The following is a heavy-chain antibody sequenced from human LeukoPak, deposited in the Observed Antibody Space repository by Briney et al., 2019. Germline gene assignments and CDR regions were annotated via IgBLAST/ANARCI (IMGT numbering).Heavy chain of an antibody. CDR1: GLTSGRYW. D-gene: IGHD6-19*01. Sequence: GGSLRLSCAASGLTSGRYWMSWVRHTPGKGLEWVANIKHDGSERNYMESVRGRFTISRDNGKKSLHLQMNNLRAEDTAVYYCAAGSGWSSEYWGQGTLVTVSS. CDR3: AAGSGWSSEY. V-gene: IGHV3-7*03. J-gene: IGHJ4*02. CDR2: IKHDGSER.